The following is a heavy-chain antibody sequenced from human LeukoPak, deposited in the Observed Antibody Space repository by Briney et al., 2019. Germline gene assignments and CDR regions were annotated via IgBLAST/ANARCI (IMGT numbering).Heavy chain of an antibody. J-gene: IGHJ2*01. CDR3: ARGRKGSGSYYKAGDWYFDL. CDR1: GGSFSGYY. V-gene: IGHV4-34*01. Sequence: SETLSLTCAVYGGSFSGYYWSWIRQPPGKGLEWIGEINHSGSTNYNPSLKSRVTISVDTSKNQFSLKLRSLTPADTAVYYWARGRKGSGSYYKAGDWYFDLWGRGTLVTVSS. D-gene: IGHD3-10*01. CDR2: INHSGST.